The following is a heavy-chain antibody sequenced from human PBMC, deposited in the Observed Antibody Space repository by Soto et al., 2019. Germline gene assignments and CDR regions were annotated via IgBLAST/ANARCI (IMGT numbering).Heavy chain of an antibody. V-gene: IGHV3-11*01. CDR1: GFTFSDYY. CDR2: ISSSGSTI. Sequence: PGGSLRLSCAASGFTFSDYYMSWIRQAPGKGLEWVSYISSSGSTIYYADSVKGRFTISRDNAKNSLYLQMNSLRAEDTAVYYCAREEREDIVVVPAAIFLDYWGQGTLVTVSS. D-gene: IGHD2-2*01. CDR3: AREEREDIVVVPAAIFLDY. J-gene: IGHJ4*02.